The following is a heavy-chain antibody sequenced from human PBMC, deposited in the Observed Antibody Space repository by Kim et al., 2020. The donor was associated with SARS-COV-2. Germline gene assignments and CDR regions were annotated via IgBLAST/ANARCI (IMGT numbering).Heavy chain of an antibody. Sequence: GGSLRLSCAASGFTFSSYAMSWVRQAPGKGLEWVSAISGSGGSTYYADPVKGRFTISRDNSKNTLYLRMNSLRAEDTAVYYCAKENRITMVRGVIINWGQGTLVTVSS. V-gene: IGHV3-23*01. CDR2: ISGSGGST. J-gene: IGHJ4*02. CDR1: GFTFSSYA. D-gene: IGHD3-10*01. CDR3: AKENRITMVRGVIIN.